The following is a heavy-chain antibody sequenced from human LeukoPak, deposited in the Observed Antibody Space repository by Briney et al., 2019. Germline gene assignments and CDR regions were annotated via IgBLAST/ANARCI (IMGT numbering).Heavy chain of an antibody. CDR2: IRYDGSNK. Sequence: GGSLRLSCAAAGFTFSSYGMHWVRQAPGKGLEWVAFIRYDGSNKYYADSVKGRFTISRDNSKNTLYLQMNSLRAEDTAVYYCAKERTLYYYYMDVWGKGATVTVSS. J-gene: IGHJ6*03. CDR3: AKERTLYYYYMDV. D-gene: IGHD2-2*01. V-gene: IGHV3-30*02. CDR1: GFTFSSYG.